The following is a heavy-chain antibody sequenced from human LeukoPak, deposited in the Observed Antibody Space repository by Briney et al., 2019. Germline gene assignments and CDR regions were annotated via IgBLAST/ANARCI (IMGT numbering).Heavy chain of an antibody. CDR1: GFTFSGFW. J-gene: IGHJ4*02. CDR3: AREYGSGTFD. D-gene: IGHD2-2*01. V-gene: IGHV3-7*03. CDR2: IKQDGSDK. Sequence: GGSLRLSCAASGFTFSGFWMTWVRQAPGKGLAWVANIKQDGSDKHYVDSVEGRFTISRDNAKSSLYLQMYGLRTEDTAVYYCAREYGSGTFDWGQGTLVTVSS.